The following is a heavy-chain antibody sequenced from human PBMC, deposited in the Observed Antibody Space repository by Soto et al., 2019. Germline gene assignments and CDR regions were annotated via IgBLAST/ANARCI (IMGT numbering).Heavy chain of an antibody. V-gene: IGHV3-23*01. CDR3: GKDPNGDYVGGFEF. J-gene: IGHJ3*01. D-gene: IGHD4-17*01. CDR1: GFTFNNYA. Sequence: EVHLLESGGGLVQPGGSLTLSCAASGFTFNNYAKSWVRQAPGKGLEWVSGISASGSRTFYADSVKGRFTVSRDFSKNTLSLQMDSLRAEDTAVYFCGKDPNGDYVGGFEFWGPGTMVTVSS. CDR2: ISASGSRT.